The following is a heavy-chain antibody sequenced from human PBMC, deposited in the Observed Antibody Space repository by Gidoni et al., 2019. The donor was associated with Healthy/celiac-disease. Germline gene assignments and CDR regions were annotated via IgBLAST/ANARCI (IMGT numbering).Heavy chain of an antibody. D-gene: IGHD1-26*01. V-gene: IGHV1-69*01. CDR3: ASPYPFIVGATKGTEDGYFDL. J-gene: IGHJ2*01. CDR2: IIPIFGTA. Sequence: QAPGQGLEWMGGIIPIFGTANYAQKFQGRVTITADESTSTAYMELSSLRSEDTAVYYCASPYPFIVGATKGTEDGYFDLWGRGTLVTVSS.